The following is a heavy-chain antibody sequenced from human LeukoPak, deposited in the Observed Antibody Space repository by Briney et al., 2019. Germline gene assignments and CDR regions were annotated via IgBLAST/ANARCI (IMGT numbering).Heavy chain of an antibody. D-gene: IGHD2-15*01. CDR2: ISATGGST. CDR3: TNCQDTRHLFTWFDP. V-gene: IGHV3-23*01. J-gene: IGHJ5*02. CDR1: GFTFGNYA. Sequence: GGSLRLSCAASGFTFGNYAMGWVRQAPGKGLEWVSFISATGGSTYYADSVKGRITISRDNSKNTMSLQMTSLRAEDTAVYYCTNCQDTRHLFTWFDPWRQGTLVPVPS.